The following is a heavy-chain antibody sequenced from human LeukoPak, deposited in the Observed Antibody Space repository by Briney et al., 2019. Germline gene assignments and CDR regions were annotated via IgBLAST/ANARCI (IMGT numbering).Heavy chain of an antibody. CDR2: IYHSGST. CDR1: GGSISSGGYY. V-gene: IGHV4-30-2*01. CDR3: AREGMRPTYYYYGMDV. J-gene: IGHJ6*02. Sequence: SQTLSLTCTVSGGSISSGGYYWSWIRQPPGKGLEWIGYIYHSGSTYYNPSLKSRVTISVDRSKNQFSLKLSSVTAADTAVYYCAREGMRPTYYYYGMDVWGQGTTVTVSS.